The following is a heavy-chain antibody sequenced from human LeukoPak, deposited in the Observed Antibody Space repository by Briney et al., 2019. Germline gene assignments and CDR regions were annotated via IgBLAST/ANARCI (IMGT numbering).Heavy chain of an antibody. CDR1: GGSISSYY. Sequence: SETLSLTCTVSGGSISSYYWSWIRRPPGKGLEWIGYIYYSGSTNYNPSLKSRVTISVDTSKNQFSLKLSSVTAADTAVYYCARGSGSYLYYYYYMDVWGKGTTVTVSS. J-gene: IGHJ6*03. CDR3: ARGSGSYLYYYYYMDV. CDR2: IYYSGST. D-gene: IGHD1-26*01. V-gene: IGHV4-59*01.